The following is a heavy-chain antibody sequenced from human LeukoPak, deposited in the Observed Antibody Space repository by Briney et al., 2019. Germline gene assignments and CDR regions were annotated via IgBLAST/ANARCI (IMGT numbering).Heavy chain of an antibody. CDR3: ASSIHCSGGTCYVP. D-gene: IGHD2-15*01. CDR2: ISSSSSTI. Sequence: GGSLRLSCAVSGFTFSSHNMNWVRQAPGKGLEWVSYISSSSSTIYYADSVKGRFTISRDNAKNSLYLQMNSLRAEDTAVYYCASSIHCSGGTCYVPWGQGTLVTASS. J-gene: IGHJ4*02. V-gene: IGHV3-48*01. CDR1: GFTFSSHN.